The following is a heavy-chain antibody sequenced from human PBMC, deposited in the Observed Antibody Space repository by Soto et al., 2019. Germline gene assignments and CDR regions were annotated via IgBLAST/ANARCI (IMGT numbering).Heavy chain of an antibody. CDR3: ARPVYSSSPRFPETVLSHAFDI. CDR2: IYYSGST. Sequence: SETLSLTCTVSGGSISSSSYYWGWIRQPPGKGLEWIGSIYYSGSTYYNPSLKSRVTISVDTSKNQFSLKLSSVTAADTAVYYCARPVYSSSPRFPETVLSHAFDIWGQGTMVTVSS. CDR1: GGSISSSSYY. J-gene: IGHJ3*02. D-gene: IGHD6-6*01. V-gene: IGHV4-39*01.